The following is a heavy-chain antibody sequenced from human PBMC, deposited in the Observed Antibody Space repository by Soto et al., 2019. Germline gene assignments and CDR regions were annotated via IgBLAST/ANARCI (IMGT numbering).Heavy chain of an antibody. CDR1: GGSISTYY. J-gene: IGHJ4*02. D-gene: IGHD3-22*01. CDR3: ARAQGITMIAV. V-gene: IGHV4-59*01. Sequence: SETLSLTCAVSGGSISTYYWTWIRQPPGKGLEWIGNIYYSGSTNYNPSLKSRVTISVDTSKNQFSLKVTSVTAADTAVYYCARAQGITMIAVWGQGTLVTVSS. CDR2: IYYSGST.